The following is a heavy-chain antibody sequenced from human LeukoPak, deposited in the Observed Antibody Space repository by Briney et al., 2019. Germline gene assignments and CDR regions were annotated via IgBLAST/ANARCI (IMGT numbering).Heavy chain of an antibody. D-gene: IGHD3-22*01. J-gene: IGHJ4*02. CDR3: AKRVDSSGYYYLPYFDY. CDR2: ISDSGGSR. CDR1: GFTFRNYV. Sequence: GGSLRLSCAASGFTFRNYVIHWVRQAPGKGLEWVSVISDSGGSRYHADSVKGRFTISRDNSKNTLYLQMNSLRAEDTAVYYCAKRVDSSGYYYLPYFDYWGQGTLVTVSS. V-gene: IGHV3-23*01.